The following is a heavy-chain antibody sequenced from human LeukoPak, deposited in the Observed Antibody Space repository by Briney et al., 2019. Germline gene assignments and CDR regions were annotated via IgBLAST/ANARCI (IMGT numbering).Heavy chain of an antibody. CDR2: ISGSGGST. CDR1: GFTFSSYA. Sequence: GSLRLSCAASGFTFSSYAMSWVRQAPGKGLEWVSAISGSGGSTYYADSVKGRFTISRDNAKNSLYLQMNSLRAEDTAVYYCARSYLPVVVAAILGYWGQGTLVTVSS. D-gene: IGHD2-15*01. V-gene: IGHV3-23*01. J-gene: IGHJ4*02. CDR3: ARSYLPVVVAAILGY.